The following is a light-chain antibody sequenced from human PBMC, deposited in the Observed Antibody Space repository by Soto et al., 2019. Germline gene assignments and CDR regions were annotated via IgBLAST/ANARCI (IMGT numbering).Light chain of an antibody. V-gene: IGKV1-39*01. CDR2: AAT. CDR3: LQSHSTPLT. CDR1: QNIKNY. J-gene: IGKJ5*01. Sequence: DVRMTQSPSSLSASVGDRVTITCRASQNIKNYLSWYQQRPGKAPRVVIFAATLLQSGVPSTFSGSGSGTEFTLTISSLHPDDFATYYCLQSHSTPLTFGQGTRL.